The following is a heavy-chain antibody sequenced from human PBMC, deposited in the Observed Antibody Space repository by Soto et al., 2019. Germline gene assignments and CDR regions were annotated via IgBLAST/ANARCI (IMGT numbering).Heavy chain of an antibody. D-gene: IGHD2-15*01. CDR1: GYTFTSYG. V-gene: IGHV1-18*01. Sequence: GASVKVSCKASGYTFTSYGISWVRQAPGQGLEWMGWISAYNGNTNYAQKLQGRVTMTTYTSTSTAYMELRSLRSDDTAVYYCARSDIVVVVAAKGWFDPWGQGTLVTVSS. J-gene: IGHJ5*02. CDR2: ISAYNGNT. CDR3: ARSDIVVVVAAKGWFDP.